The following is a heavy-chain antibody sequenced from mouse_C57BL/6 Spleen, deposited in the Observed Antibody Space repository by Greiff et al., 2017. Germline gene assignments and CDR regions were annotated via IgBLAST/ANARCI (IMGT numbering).Heavy chain of an antibody. CDR2: INPNNGGT. V-gene: IGHV1-22*01. D-gene: IGHD1-1*01. CDR3: AREGYGSSPAWFAY. CDR1: GYTFTDYN. J-gene: IGHJ3*01. Sequence: VQLQQSGPELVKPGASVKMSCKASGYTFTDYNMHWVKQSHGKSLEWIGYINPNNGGTSYNQKFKGKATLTVNKSSSTAYMGLRSLTSEESAVYYCAREGYGSSPAWFAYWGQGTLVTVSA.